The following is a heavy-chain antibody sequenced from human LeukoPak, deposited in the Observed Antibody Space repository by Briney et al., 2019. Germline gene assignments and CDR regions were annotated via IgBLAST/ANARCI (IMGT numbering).Heavy chain of an antibody. CDR3: AALEVVITTNDY. CDR1: GGTFSSYA. D-gene: IGHD3-22*01. J-gene: IGHJ4*02. V-gene: IGHV1-69*04. CDR2: IIPILGIA. Sequence: ASVKVSCKASGGTFSSYAISWVRQAPGQGLEWMGRIIPILGIANYAQKFQGRVTITADKSTSTAYMELSSLRSEDTAVYYCAALEVVITTNDYWGQGTLVTVSS.